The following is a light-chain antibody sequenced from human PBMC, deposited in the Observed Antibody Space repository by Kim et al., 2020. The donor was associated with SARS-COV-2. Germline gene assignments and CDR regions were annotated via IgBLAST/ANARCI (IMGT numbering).Light chain of an antibody. Sequence: SSELTQDPAVSVALGQTVRITCQGDSLRRYYATWYQKKPGQAPLVVIYGKDNRPSGIPDRFSGSSSGNTASLTITGAQAEDEADYYCYSRDTSGDHRVFGGGTQLTVL. J-gene: IGLJ3*02. CDR3: YSRDTSGDHRV. CDR2: GKD. V-gene: IGLV3-19*01. CDR1: SLRRYY.